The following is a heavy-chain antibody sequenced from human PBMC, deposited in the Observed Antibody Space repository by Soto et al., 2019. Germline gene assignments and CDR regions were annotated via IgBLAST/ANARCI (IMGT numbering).Heavy chain of an antibody. CDR3: AKNHHRAPSRDGFNLIDY. CDR2: IAYDGTNK. CDR1: GFTFSDYG. Sequence: QVQLVESGGGVVQPGRSLGLSCAASGFTFSDYGMHWVRQAPGKGLEWVAVIAYDGTNKYYADSVKGRFTISRDNSKNTLYLQMNSLRAEDTAVYYCAKNHHRAPSRDGFNLIDYWGQGTLVTVSS. V-gene: IGHV3-30*18. D-gene: IGHD2-2*01. J-gene: IGHJ4*02.